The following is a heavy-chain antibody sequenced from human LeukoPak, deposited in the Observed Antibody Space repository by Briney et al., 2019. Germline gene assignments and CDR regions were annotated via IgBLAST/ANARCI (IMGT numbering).Heavy chain of an antibody. D-gene: IGHD4-17*01. CDR2: ISISGNIK. J-gene: IGHJ4*02. CDR3: ARAWAVSFDN. V-gene: IGHV3-48*03. Sequence: GGSLRLSCAASGFNISNYEMIWVRQAPGQGLEWISYISISGNIKKYADSVRGRSTISRDNAKNSLYLQMSSLRAEDTAVYYCARAWAVSFDNWGQGTLVTVSS. CDR1: GFNISNYE.